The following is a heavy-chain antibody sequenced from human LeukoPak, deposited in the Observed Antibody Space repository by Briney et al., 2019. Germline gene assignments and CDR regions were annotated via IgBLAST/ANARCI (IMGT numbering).Heavy chain of an antibody. Sequence: GGSLRLSCAASGFTFTDYYLSWIRQAPGKGLDWVAYISSTGSLMYYAHSVKGRFTIFRDNAQNLVYLQMNSLRAEDTAVYYCGGEPYGTSSDRLDYWGQGTLVTVSS. CDR1: GFTFTDYY. CDR2: ISSTGSLM. CDR3: GGEPYGTSSDRLDY. V-gene: IGHV3-11*04. D-gene: IGHD6-6*01. J-gene: IGHJ4*02.